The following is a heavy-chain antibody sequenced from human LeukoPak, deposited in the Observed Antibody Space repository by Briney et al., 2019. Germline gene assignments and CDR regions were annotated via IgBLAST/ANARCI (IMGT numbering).Heavy chain of an antibody. V-gene: IGHV3-7*01. CDR2: ISQDGSET. D-gene: IGHD3-16*01. CDR1: GFTFNSFF. J-gene: IGHJ4*02. Sequence: GGSLRLSCAASGFTFNSFFLNWVRLTPGRELEWVACISQDGSETFYMDSVRGRFTISRDNTKNSLYLQMNSLRVEDTAVYYCARVTCWGEEYFDSWGQGTLVTVAS. CDR3: ARVTCWGEEYFDS.